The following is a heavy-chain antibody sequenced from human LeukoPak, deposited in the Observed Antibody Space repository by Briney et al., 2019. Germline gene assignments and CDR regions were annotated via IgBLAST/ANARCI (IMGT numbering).Heavy chain of an antibody. CDR2: INSNTGGT. Sequence: HWASVKVSCKASGYSFTGYYIHWVRQVPGQGLECMGWINSNTGGTNYAQKFQGRVTMTRDTSISTAYMELSRLRSDDTAVYYCASDHDYGDHSWVYYFDHWGQGTLVTVSS. J-gene: IGHJ4*02. CDR1: GYSFTGYY. V-gene: IGHV1-2*02. D-gene: IGHD4-17*01. CDR3: ASDHDYGDHSWVYYFDH.